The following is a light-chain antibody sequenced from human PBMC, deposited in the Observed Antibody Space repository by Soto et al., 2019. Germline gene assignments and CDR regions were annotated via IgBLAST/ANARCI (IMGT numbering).Light chain of an antibody. CDR3: QHADSFPLIT. V-gene: IGKV1-12*01. CDR1: EDISTW. Sequence: DIQMTQSPSSVSASVGDGVTITCRSSEDISTWLAWYQQKPGKAPKLLIYAASSLQSGVPSRFSGSGSGTDFTLTISSLQPEDFATYYCQHADSFPLITFGQGTRLEIK. CDR2: AAS. J-gene: IGKJ5*01.